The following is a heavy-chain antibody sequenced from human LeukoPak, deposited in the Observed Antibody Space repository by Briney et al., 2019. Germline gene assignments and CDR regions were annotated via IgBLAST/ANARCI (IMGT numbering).Heavy chain of an antibody. V-gene: IGHV1-18*01. CDR1: GYTFTSYG. CDR2: ISANNGNT. D-gene: IGHD3-3*01. Sequence: ASVKVSCKDSGYTFTSYGISWVRQAPGQGLEWIGWISANNGNTHYAQDFQGRVTVTTDTSTSTAYMELRSLRSDDTAVYYCAILGFGMINYWGQGTLVTVSS. CDR3: AILGFGMINY. J-gene: IGHJ4*02.